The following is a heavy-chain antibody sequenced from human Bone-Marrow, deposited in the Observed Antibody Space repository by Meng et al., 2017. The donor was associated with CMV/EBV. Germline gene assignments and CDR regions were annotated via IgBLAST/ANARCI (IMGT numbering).Heavy chain of an antibody. CDR2: MNPNSGNT. J-gene: IGHJ6*02. D-gene: IGHD1-1*01. V-gene: IGHV1-8*01. Sequence: ASVKVSCKASGYTFTSYDINWVRQATGQGLEWMGWMNPNSGNTGYAQKFQGRLTLTRSTSISTAYLELSSLRSDDTAVYYCARARILVQAAVPTHYYYYYGMDVWGRGTTVTVSS. CDR1: GYTFTSYD. CDR3: ARARILVQAAVPTHYYYYYGMDV.